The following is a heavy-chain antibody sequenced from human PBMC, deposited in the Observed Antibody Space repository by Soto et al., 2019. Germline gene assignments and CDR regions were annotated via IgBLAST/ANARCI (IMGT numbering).Heavy chain of an antibody. D-gene: IGHD5-12*01. CDR1: GVTFSGDA. CDR2: ISGSGGST. V-gene: IGHV3-23*01. J-gene: IGHJ6*02. CDR3: ARAVYSGYDYAYVRGMDV. Sequence: PGGSLRLSCAASGVTFSGDAMSWVRQAPGKGLEWVSTISGSGGSTYYADSVKGRFTISRDNSKNTLYLQMNSLRAEDTAVYYCARAVYSGYDYAYVRGMDVWGQGTTVTVSS.